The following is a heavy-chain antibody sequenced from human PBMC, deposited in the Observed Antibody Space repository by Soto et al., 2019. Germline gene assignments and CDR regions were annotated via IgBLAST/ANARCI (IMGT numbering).Heavy chain of an antibody. CDR2: ISYDGSNK. V-gene: IGHV3-30-3*01. Sequence: GGSLRLSCTASGFTFSSYAMHWVRQAPGKGLEWVAVISYDGSNKYYADSVKGRFTISRDNSKNTMYLQMNSLRVEDTAVYYCARPYSSGWYGDLDYWGQGPLVTVS. J-gene: IGHJ4*02. D-gene: IGHD6-19*01. CDR3: ARPYSSGWYGDLDY. CDR1: GFTFSSYA.